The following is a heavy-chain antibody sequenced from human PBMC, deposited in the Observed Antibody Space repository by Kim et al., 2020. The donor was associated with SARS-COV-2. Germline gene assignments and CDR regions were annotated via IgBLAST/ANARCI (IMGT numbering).Heavy chain of an antibody. J-gene: IGHJ3*02. CDR3: TTDSDMNSSGWYEAFDI. V-gene: IGHV3-15*01. D-gene: IGHD6-19*01. Sequence: KGRLTISRDDSKNTLYLQRNSLKTEDTAVYYCTTDSDMNSSGWYEAFDIWGQGTMVTVSS.